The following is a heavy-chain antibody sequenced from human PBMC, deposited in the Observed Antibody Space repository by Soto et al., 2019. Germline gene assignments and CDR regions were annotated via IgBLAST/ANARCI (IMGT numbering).Heavy chain of an antibody. J-gene: IGHJ6*02. CDR2: IYYSGST. CDR3: ARLFSGSILAYYYYYGMDV. D-gene: IGHD2-21*01. CDR1: GGSISSSSYY. Sequence: SETLSLTCTVCGGSISSSSYYWGWIRQPPGKGLEWIGSIYYSGSTYYNPSLKSRVTISVDTTKNQFSLKLSSVTAADTAVYYCARLFSGSILAYYYYYGMDVWGQGTTFTVSS. V-gene: IGHV4-39*01.